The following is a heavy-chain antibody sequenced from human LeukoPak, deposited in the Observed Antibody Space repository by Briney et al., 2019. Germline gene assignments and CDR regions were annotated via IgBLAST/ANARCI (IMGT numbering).Heavy chain of an antibody. V-gene: IGHV1-2*02. D-gene: IGHD3-10*01. CDR2: INPNSGGT. J-gene: IGHJ6*03. CDR1: GYTFTGYY. CDR3: ATAYYYGSGSYYYYYYYMDV. Sequence: GASVKVSCKASGYTFTGYYMHWVRQAPGQGLEWMGWINPNSGGTNYAQKFQGRVTMTRDTSISTAYMELSRLRSDDTAVYYCATAYYYGSGSYYYYYYYMDVWGKGTTVTVSS.